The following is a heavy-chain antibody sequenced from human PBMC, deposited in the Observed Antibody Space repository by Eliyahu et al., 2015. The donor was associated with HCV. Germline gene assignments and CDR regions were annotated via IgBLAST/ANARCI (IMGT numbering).Heavy chain of an antibody. J-gene: IGHJ4*02. D-gene: IGHD2-15*01. Sequence: QVQLVQSGAEVKKPGASVXVSCKASGYPFTAYYMHWVRPAPGQGLEVMGWINPNSGGTIYVQQFQGRVTMTSDTSTRTAYMELNSLRSDDTAVYYCARWSNCGGGSCYLYWGQGTLVTVSS. V-gene: IGHV1-2*02. CDR1: GYPFTAYY. CDR2: INPNSGGT. CDR3: ARWSNCGGGSCYLY.